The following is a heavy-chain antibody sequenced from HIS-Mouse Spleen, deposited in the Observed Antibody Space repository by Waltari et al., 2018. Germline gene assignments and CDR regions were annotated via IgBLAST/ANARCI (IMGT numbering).Heavy chain of an antibody. CDR3: AREIPYSSSWYDWYFDL. D-gene: IGHD6-13*01. CDR1: GCSISSSSSY. Sequence: QLQLQESGPGLVNPSETLSLTCPVAGCSISSSSSYGRGVRQPPGKGLEWIGSIYYSGSTYYNPSLKSRVTISVDTSKNQFSLQLSSVTAADTAVYYCAREIPYSSSWYDWYFDLWGRGTLVTVSS. CDR2: IYYSGST. V-gene: IGHV4-39*07. J-gene: IGHJ2*01.